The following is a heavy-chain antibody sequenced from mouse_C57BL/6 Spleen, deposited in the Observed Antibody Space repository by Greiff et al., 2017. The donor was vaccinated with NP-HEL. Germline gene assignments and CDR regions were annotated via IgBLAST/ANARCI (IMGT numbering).Heavy chain of an antibody. J-gene: IGHJ3*01. CDR1: GYTFTSYG. D-gene: IGHD2-3*01. V-gene: IGHV1-81*01. CDR3: ARIYEGYYFDY. Sequence: QVQLQQSGAELARPGASVKLSCKASGYTFTSYGISWVKQRTGQGLEWIGEIYPRSGNTYYNEKFKGKATLTADKSSSTAYMQLRSLRSEDSAVYFCARIYEGYYFDYWGQGSLVTVSA. CDR2: IYPRSGNT.